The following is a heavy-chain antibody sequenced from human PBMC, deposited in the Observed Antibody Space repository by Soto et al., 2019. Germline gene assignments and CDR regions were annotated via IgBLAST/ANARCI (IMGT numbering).Heavy chain of an antibody. D-gene: IGHD2-21*01. J-gene: IGHJ3*02. CDR2: IIPMLGIA. Sequence: QVQLVQSGAEVKKPGSSVKVSCKDSGGTFSTYSMSWVRQAPGQGLEWMGRIIPMLGIANHAQRFQDGVTIIADKSTATAHMALSSLRSEDTALYYCTIGSWSGEVFDIWGQWTMVTVSS. V-gene: IGHV1-69*02. CDR3: TIGSWSGEVFDI. CDR1: GGTFSTYS.